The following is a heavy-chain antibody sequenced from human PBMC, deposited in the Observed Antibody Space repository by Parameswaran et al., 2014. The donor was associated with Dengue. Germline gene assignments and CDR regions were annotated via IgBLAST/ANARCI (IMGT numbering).Heavy chain of an antibody. D-gene: IGHD6-6*01. V-gene: IGHV3-21*01. Sequence: KWIRQPPGKGLEWVSSISSSSSYIYYADSVKGRFTISRDNAKNSLYLQMNSLRAEDTAVYYCARVIIAARPVSDAFDIWGQGTMVTVSS. J-gene: IGHJ3*02. CDR3: ARVIIAARPVSDAFDI. CDR2: ISSSSSYI.